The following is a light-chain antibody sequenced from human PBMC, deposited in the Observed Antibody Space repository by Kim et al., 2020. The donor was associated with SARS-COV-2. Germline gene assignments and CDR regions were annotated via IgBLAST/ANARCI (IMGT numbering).Light chain of an antibody. CDR2: GTS. V-gene: IGKV3-20*01. CDR1: QSVASNH. Sequence: EIVLTQSPGTLSLSPGERATISCRASQSVASNHLAWFQQKPGQAPRLLVYGTSSRATGIPDRFSGSGSGTDFTLTISRLEPEDFAIYYCQQYDRSPYTFGQWTKLEI. CDR3: QQYDRSPYT. J-gene: IGKJ2*01.